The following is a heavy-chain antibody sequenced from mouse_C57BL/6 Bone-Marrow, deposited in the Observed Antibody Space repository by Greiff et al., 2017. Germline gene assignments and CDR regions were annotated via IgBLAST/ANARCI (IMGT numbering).Heavy chain of an antibody. V-gene: IGHV5-6*02. CDR2: ISSGGSYT. CDR1: GFTFSSYG. D-gene: IGHD4-1*01. Sequence: DVMLVESGGDLVKPGGSLKLPCAASGFTFSSYGMSWVRQTPDKRLEWVATISSGGSYTYYPDSVKGRFTISRDNAKNTLYLQMSSLKSEDTAMYYCARPGTRWYFDVWGTGTTVTVSS. CDR3: ARPGTRWYFDV. J-gene: IGHJ1*03.